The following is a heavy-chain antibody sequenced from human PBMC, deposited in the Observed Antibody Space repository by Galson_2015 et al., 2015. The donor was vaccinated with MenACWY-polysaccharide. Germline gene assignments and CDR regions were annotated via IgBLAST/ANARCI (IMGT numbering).Heavy chain of an antibody. V-gene: IGHV3-7*01. Sequence: SLRLSCAASGLTFSNWWMTWVRQAPGKGPEWVASIKKDGSEKYYVDSVKGRFTISRDNAKDSLYLQMNSLRAEDTAVYYCARDPHCGAGCSIHDAFDVWGQGTKVTVSS. CDR2: IKKDGSEK. D-gene: IGHD2-21*02. CDR3: ARDPHCGAGCSIHDAFDV. J-gene: IGHJ3*01. CDR1: GLTFSNWW.